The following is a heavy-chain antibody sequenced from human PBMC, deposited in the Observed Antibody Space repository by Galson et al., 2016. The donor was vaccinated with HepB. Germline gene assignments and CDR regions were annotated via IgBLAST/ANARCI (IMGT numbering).Heavy chain of an antibody. CDR3: TKDPQLYVTRGVWDN. V-gene: IGHV3-33*03. CDR1: GLAISDYG. Sequence: SLRLSCAASGLAISDYGMNWVRQAPGKGLEWVAFMWHDGSKTYYPDSLRGRFTISRDNSRDTLYLQMNSLRPEDTAVYYCTKDPQLYVTRGVWDNWGQGALVTVSS. D-gene: IGHD3-10*01. J-gene: IGHJ4*02. CDR2: MWHDGSKT.